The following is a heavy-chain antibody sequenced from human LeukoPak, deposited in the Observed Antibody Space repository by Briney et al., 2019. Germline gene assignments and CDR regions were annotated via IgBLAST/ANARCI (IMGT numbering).Heavy chain of an antibody. CDR3: ATVPQHTLDY. Sequence: GASVKVSCKASGGTFSSYAISWVRQAPGQGLEWMGRIIPILGIANYAQKFQGRVTMTEDTSTDTAYMELSSLRSEDTAVYYCATVPQHTLDYWGQGTLVTVSS. V-gene: IGHV1-69*04. D-gene: IGHD6-13*01. J-gene: IGHJ4*02. CDR2: IIPILGIA. CDR1: GGTFSSYA.